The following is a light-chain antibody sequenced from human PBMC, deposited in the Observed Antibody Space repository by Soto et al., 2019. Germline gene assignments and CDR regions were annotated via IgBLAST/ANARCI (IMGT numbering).Light chain of an antibody. J-gene: IGKJ1*01. V-gene: IGKV3-20*01. CDR1: QSVSSNF. CDR2: GAS. Sequence: IVLTQSPSTLSLSTGERATLSCRASQSVSSNFLAWYQQKPGQAPRLLIHGASNRATGIPDRFSGSGSGTDFTLTISRLEPEDFAVYFCQQYGSSRTFGQGTKV. CDR3: QQYGSSRT.